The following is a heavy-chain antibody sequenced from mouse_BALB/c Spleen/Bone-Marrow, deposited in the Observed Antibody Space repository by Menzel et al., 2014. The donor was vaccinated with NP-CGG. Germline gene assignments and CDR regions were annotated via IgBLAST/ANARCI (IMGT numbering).Heavy chain of an antibody. CDR1: GYTFTSYV. CDR3: ARTTVVDIYWYFDV. Sequence: EVKLVESGPELVKPGASVKMSCKASGYTFTSYVLHWVKRKPGRGLEWIGYINPYNDGSKYNEKFKGKATLTSDKSSSTAYMELSSLTSEDSAVYYCARTTVVDIYWYFDVWGAGTTVTVSS. J-gene: IGHJ1*01. V-gene: IGHV1-14*01. D-gene: IGHD1-1*01. CDR2: INPYNDGS.